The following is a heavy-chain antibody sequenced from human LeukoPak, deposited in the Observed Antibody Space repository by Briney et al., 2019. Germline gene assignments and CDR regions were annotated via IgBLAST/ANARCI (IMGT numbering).Heavy chain of an antibody. Sequence: PSETLSLTCGGSGGSFSDYNWTWLRQSPEKGLEWIGEINDSGTTHYNPSLRGRVTISVDTANFQFSLRLTSLTAADTAVYYCTRGLDLDGLDYWGQGTLVTVSS. J-gene: IGHJ4*02. CDR3: TRGLDLDGLDY. V-gene: IGHV4-34*01. CDR2: INDSGTT. D-gene: IGHD1-1*01. CDR1: GGSFSDYN.